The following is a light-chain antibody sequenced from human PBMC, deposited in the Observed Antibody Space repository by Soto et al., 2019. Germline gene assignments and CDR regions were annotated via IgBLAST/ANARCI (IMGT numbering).Light chain of an antibody. V-gene: IGKV3-15*01. CDR2: RAS. Sequence: EIVMTQSPATLAVSPGDTATLSCRASQSLSGNLAWYQQKPGQAPRLLIFRASTRATGVPARFSGRGSGTDFTLTISGLQSEDCALYYCHYGASPTFGQGTKVDI. CDR1: QSLSGN. CDR3: HYGASPT. J-gene: IGKJ1*01.